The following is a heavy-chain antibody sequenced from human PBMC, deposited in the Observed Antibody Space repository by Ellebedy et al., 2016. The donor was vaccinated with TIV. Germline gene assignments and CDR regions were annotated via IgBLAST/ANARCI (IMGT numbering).Heavy chain of an antibody. CDR2: SGSGGDS. Sequence: PGGSLRLSCAASGFRFSIYDMYWVRQAPGRGLEWVAASGSGGDSYYADSVRGRFTISRDNSKDTVYLQMNSLRVEDTALYYCARDAAPGAPDFFDHWGRGTLVTVSS. CDR1: GFRFSIYD. J-gene: IGHJ4*02. D-gene: IGHD3-10*01. CDR3: ARDAAPGAPDFFDH. V-gene: IGHV3-13*01.